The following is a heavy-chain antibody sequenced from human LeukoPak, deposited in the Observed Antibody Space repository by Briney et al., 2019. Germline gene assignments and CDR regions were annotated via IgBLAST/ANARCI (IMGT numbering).Heavy chain of an antibody. V-gene: IGHV4-39*02. D-gene: IGHD6-13*01. CDR3: ARRIAAPGPRYFDY. CDR1: GGPISSSSYY. CDR2: IYYSGST. J-gene: IGHJ4*02. Sequence: SETLSLTGTVSGGPISSSSYYWGWIRQPPGKGLEWIGSIYYSGSTYYNPSLKSRVTISVDTSKSHFSLKLSSVTAADTAVYYCARRIAAPGPRYFDYWGQGTLVTVSS.